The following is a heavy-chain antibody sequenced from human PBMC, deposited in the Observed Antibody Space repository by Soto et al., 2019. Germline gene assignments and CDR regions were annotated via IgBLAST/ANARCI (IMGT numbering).Heavy chain of an antibody. J-gene: IGHJ6*02. CDR1: EFTFNNYW. CDR3: ARGFRWGMDV. V-gene: IGHV3-74*01. CDR2: INGDGSEM. D-gene: IGHD2-15*01. Sequence: VQLVESGGGLVQPGGSLRLSCAASEFTFNNYWFHWIRQTPGKGLIWVSRINGDGSEMFYADSVKGRFTISRDNAKNTLYLQMTGLRVEDTALYYCARGFRWGMDVWGQGTTVTVSS.